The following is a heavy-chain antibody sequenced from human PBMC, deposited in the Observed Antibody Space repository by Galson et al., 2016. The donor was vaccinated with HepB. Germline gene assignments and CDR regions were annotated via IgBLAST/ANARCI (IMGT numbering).Heavy chain of an antibody. J-gene: IGHJ6*02. CDR2: INTNRGGT. CDR1: GYTFTGYY. V-gene: IGHV1-2*06. CDR3: ATEDDYDYYGMDV. Sequence: SVKVSCKASGYTFTGYYIHWVRQAPGQGLEWMGRINTNRGGTHYAQKFQGRVAMTSDMSISTAYIELSSLRSDDTAVYYCATEDDYDYYGMDVWGQGTTVTVSS.